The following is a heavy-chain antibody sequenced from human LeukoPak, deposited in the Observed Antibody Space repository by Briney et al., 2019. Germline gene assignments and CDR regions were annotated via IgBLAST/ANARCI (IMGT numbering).Heavy chain of an antibody. J-gene: IGHJ4*02. Sequence: SETLSLTCTVSGGSISSYYWSWIRQPPGQGLEWIGYVYYSGSTNYNSSLKSRVTISIDTSKSQLSLNLSSVTAADTAVYYCARRYGDYAYHFDYWGQGTLVTVSS. V-gene: IGHV4-59*08. D-gene: IGHD4-17*01. CDR3: ARRYGDYAYHFDY. CDR1: GGSISSYY. CDR2: VYYSGST.